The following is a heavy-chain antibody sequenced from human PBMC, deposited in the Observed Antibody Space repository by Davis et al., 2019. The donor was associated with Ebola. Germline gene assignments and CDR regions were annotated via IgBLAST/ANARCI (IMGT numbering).Heavy chain of an antibody. V-gene: IGHV3-30*18. CDR3: AKDGSSGGFDY. CDR1: GFTFSSYG. J-gene: IGHJ4*02. Sequence: PGGSLRLSCAASGFTFSSYGMHWVRQAPGKGLEWVAVISYDGSNKYYADSVKGRFTISRDNSKNTLYLQMNSLRAEDTAVYYCAKDGSSGGFDYWGQGTLVTVSS. D-gene: IGHD6-19*01. CDR2: ISYDGSNK.